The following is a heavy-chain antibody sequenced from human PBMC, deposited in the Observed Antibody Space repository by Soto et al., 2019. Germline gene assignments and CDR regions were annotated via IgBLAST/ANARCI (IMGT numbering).Heavy chain of an antibody. CDR2: MNPNSGNT. J-gene: IGHJ4*02. CDR1: GYTFTRYD. CDR3: AREYYYDSSGTFDY. Sequence: QVQLVQSGAEVKKPGASVKVSCKASGYTFTRYDINWVRQATGQGLEWMGWMNPNSGNTGYAQKFQGRITMTRNTSISTAYMELSSLRSEDTAVYYCAREYYYDSSGTFDYWGQGTLVTVSS. V-gene: IGHV1-8*01. D-gene: IGHD3-22*01.